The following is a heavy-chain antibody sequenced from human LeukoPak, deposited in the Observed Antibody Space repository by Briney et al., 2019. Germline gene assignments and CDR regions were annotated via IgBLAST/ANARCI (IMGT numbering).Heavy chain of an antibody. J-gene: IGHJ4*02. CDR1: GFTFSTYS. CDR2: ISTSGTYI. CDR3: ARDLADYSDY. Sequence: GGSLRLSCAASGFTFSTYSMNWVRQAPGKGLEWVSSISTSGTYIYYADSLKGRFTISRDNAKNSLYLQMHSLRAEDTAVYYCARDLADYSDYWGQGTLVTVSS. V-gene: IGHV3-21*01. D-gene: IGHD2-21*01.